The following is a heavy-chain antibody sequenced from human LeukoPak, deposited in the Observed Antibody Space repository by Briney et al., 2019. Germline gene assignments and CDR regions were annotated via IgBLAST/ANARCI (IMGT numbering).Heavy chain of an antibody. CDR1: GYTFSTYG. CDR2: ISAFNGNT. CDR3: ARDRVTYSTSSGVDY. V-gene: IGHV1-18*01. Sequence: ASVKVSCKASGYTFSTYGISWVRQAPGQGLEWMGRISAFNGNTNYAQKFQGRVTMTTDTSTTTAYMELRSLRSDDTAVYYCARDRVTYSTSSGVDYWGQGTLVTVSS. D-gene: IGHD6-6*01. J-gene: IGHJ4*02.